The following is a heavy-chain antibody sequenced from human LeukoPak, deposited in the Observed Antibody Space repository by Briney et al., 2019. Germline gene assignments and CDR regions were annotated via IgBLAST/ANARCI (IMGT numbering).Heavy chain of an antibody. J-gene: IGHJ4*02. D-gene: IGHD6-13*01. CDR2: ISSSGSTI. V-gene: IGHV3-48*03. Sequence: GGSLRLSCAASGFTFSSYEMNWVRHAPGKGLEWVSYISSSGSTIYYAVSVKGRFTISRDNAKNSLYLQMNSLRAEDTAVYYCARHRVGIAADYWGQGTLVTVSS. CDR3: ARHRVGIAADY. CDR1: GFTFSSYE.